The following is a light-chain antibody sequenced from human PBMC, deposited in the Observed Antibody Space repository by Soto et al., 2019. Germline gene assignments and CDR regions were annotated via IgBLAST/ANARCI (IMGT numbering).Light chain of an antibody. CDR2: KAS. Sequence: DIXXTQSPSTLSGXVGDRVTITCRASQTIXXXLAWYQQKPGKAPKLLIYKASTLKSGVPSRFSGSGSGTEFTLTISSLQPDDFATYYCQHYNSYSEAFGQGTKVELK. V-gene: IGKV1-5*03. J-gene: IGKJ1*01. CDR3: QHYNSYSEA. CDR1: QTIXXX.